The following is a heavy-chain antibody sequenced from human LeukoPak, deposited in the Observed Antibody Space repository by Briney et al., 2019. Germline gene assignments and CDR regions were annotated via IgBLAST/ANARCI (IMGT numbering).Heavy chain of an antibody. J-gene: IGHJ4*02. D-gene: IGHD1-26*01. CDR2: ISLSGLT. V-gene: IGHV4-4*02. Sequence: SETLSLTCGVSGVSISSTNWYSWVRQPPGQGLEWIGEISLSGLTNYNPSLKSRVTMSLDKSKNLLSLTLTSVTAADTAVYYCSRESGAFSPFGYWGQGTLVTVTS. CDR3: SRESGAFSPFGY. CDR1: GVSISSTNW.